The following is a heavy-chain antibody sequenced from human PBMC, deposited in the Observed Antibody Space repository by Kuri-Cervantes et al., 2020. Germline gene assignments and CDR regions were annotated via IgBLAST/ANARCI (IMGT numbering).Heavy chain of an antibody. CDR1: GYSFTSYW. CDR3: ARKHLSSGYFDY. CDR2: IYPGDSDT. D-gene: IGHD6-19*01. V-gene: IGHV5-51*01. J-gene: IGHJ4*02. Sequence: GESLKSSCKGSGYSFTSYWIGWVRQMPGKGLEWMGIIYPGDSDTIYSPSFQGQVTISADKSISTAYLQWSNLKAPDTAMYYCARKHLSSGYFDYWGQGTLVTVSS.